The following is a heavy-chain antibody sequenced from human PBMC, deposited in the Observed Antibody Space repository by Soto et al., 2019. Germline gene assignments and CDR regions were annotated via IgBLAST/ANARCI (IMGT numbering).Heavy chain of an antibody. Sequence: SETLSLTCTVTGGSMTSGDQYWTWIRHRPGEGLEWFGYINHRGSLYYNPSLESRVAFSVDKSKNQFSLSLTSVTAADTAVYYCVSKLGPYYYGLDVWGQGTTVTVSS. CDR1: GGSMTSGDQY. J-gene: IGHJ6*02. CDR2: INHRGSL. V-gene: IGHV4-31*09. CDR3: VSKLGPYYYGLDV. D-gene: IGHD3-16*01.